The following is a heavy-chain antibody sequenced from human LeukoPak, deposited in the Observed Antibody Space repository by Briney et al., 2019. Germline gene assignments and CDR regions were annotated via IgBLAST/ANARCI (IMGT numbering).Heavy chain of an antibody. Sequence: GGSLRLSCAASGFDFGAYEMNWVRQALGKGPEWVAYFAGSDTTKYYADSVRGRFTISRDNAKKSLYLQMNSLRAEDTALYYCTTLGYHLDSWGQGTLVTVSS. CDR1: GFDFGAYE. V-gene: IGHV3-48*03. D-gene: IGHD3-22*01. J-gene: IGHJ4*02. CDR2: FAGSDTTK. CDR3: TTLGYHLDS.